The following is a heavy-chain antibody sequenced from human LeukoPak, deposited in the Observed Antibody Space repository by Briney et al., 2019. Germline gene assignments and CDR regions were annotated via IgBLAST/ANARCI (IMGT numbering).Heavy chain of an antibody. Sequence: ASVKVSCKASGGTFISYAISWVRQAPGQGLEWMGGIIPIFGTANYAQKFQGRVTITPDKSTSTAYMELSSLRSEDTAAYYCAAPVLTGYYYYGMDVWGKGTTVTVSS. CDR1: GGTFISYA. CDR2: IIPIFGTA. J-gene: IGHJ6*04. CDR3: AAPVLTGYYYYGMDV. V-gene: IGHV1-69*06. D-gene: IGHD3-9*01.